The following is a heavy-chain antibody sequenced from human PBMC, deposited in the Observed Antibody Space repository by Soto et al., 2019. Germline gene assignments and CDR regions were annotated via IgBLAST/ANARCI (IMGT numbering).Heavy chain of an antibody. Sequence: PGGSLRLSCAASGFTFSSYWMSWVRQAPGKGLEWVANIKEDGSGKNYVDSVKGQFTISRDNAKNSLYLQMNSLRAEDTAVYYCARERYYYGSGAYWGQGTLVTVSS. V-gene: IGHV3-7*01. J-gene: IGHJ4*02. D-gene: IGHD3-10*01. CDR3: ARERYYYGSGAY. CDR1: GFTFSSYW. CDR2: IKEDGSGK.